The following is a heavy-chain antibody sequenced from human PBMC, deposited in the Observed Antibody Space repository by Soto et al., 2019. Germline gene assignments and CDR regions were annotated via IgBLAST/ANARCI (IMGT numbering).Heavy chain of an antibody. CDR2: FYHAGSP. V-gene: IGHV4-4*02. Sequence: XASLALTCAVCGGCVRSRRWWTWLRQSPGKGLEWIGEFYHAGSPHYNPSFQSRVTISADTSKNLFSLRLTSVTAADTAIYYCARASSFRGDFDLWGQRTAVTVSS. J-gene: IGHJ3*01. CDR1: GGCVRSRRW. D-gene: IGHD2-21*01. CDR3: ARASSFRGDFDL.